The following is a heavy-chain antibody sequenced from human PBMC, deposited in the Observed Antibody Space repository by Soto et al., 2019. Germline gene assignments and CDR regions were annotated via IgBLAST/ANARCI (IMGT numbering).Heavy chain of an antibody. Sequence: PSETLSLTCTVCGGSISSGCYYWSWIRQHPGKGLEWIGYIYYSGSTYYNPSLKSRVTISVDTSKNQFSLKLSSVTAADTAVYYCARDYPYYYDSSGYFGICGQGTMLAV. D-gene: IGHD3-22*01. CDR2: IYYSGST. CDR3: ARDYPYYYDSSGYFGI. V-gene: IGHV4-31*03. J-gene: IGHJ3*02. CDR1: GGSISSGCYY.